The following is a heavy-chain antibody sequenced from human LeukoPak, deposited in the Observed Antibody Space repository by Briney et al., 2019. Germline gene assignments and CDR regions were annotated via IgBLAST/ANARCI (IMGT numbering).Heavy chain of an antibody. J-gene: IGHJ4*02. CDR1: GFTFSSYS. V-gene: IGHV3-21*01. CDR3: ARDTRGGGTMVRGTRIDY. CDR2: ISSSSSYI. D-gene: IGHD3-10*01. Sequence: GRSLRLSCAASGFTFSSYSMNWVRQAPGKGLEWVSSISSSSSYIYYADSVKGRFTISRDNAKNSLYLQMNSLRAEDTAVYYCARDTRGGGTMVRGTRIDYWGQGTLVTVSS.